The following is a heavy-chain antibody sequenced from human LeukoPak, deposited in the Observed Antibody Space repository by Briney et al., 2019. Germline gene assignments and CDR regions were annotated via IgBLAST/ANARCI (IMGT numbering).Heavy chain of an antibody. CDR2: IYHSGST. CDR1: GYSISSGYY. D-gene: IGHD5-12*01. J-gene: IGHJ4*02. V-gene: IGHV4-38-2*02. Sequence: SETLSLTCTVSGYSISSGYYWGWIRQPPGKGLEWIGSIYHSGSTYYNPSLKSRVTISVDTSKNQFSLKLSSVTAADTAVYYCARETIGYPIDYWGQGTLVTVSS. CDR3: ARETIGYPIDY.